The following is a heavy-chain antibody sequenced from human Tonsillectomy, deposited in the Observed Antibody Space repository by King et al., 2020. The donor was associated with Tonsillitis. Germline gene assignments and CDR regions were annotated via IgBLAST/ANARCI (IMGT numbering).Heavy chain of an antibody. J-gene: IGHJ4*02. Sequence: VQLVESGGGVVQPGRSLRLSCAASGFTFSRYGMHWVRQAPGKGLEWVALILYDGSNQYYADSVKGRFTISRDNSKNTLYLQMDSLRVEDTAVYYCAKDGGAVVITTPFEYWGQGTLVTVSP. V-gene: IGHV3-30*18. D-gene: IGHD3-22*01. CDR3: AKDGGAVVITTPFEY. CDR1: GFTFSRYG. CDR2: ILYDGSNQ.